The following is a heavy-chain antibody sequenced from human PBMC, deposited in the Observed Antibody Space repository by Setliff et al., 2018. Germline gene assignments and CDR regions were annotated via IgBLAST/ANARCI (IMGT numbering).Heavy chain of an antibody. CDR2: INAGNGDT. J-gene: IGHJ5*02. D-gene: IGHD2-2*01. Sequence: ASVKVSCKASGGTFSSYGITWVRQAPGQGLEWMGWINAGNGDTKYSQKFQGRVTITRDTSATTAYMDLSSLRSEDTAVYYCARGYCSSTTCYYHFDPWGQGTLVTVSS. V-gene: IGHV1-3*01. CDR3: ARGYCSSTTCYYHFDP. CDR1: GGTFSSYG.